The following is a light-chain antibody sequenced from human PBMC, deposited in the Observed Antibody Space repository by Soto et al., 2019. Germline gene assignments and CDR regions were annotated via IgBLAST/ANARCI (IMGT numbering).Light chain of an antibody. J-gene: IGLJ1*01. CDR3: SSYTDRDTP. V-gene: IGLV2-14*01. Sequence: QSALTQPASVSGSPGHSITISCTGTSSDVGAYNFVSWYQHLPGKAPKLLIYEVSKRPSGVSNRFSGSKSGNTASLTISGLQAEDEAEYYCSSYTDRDTPFGTGTKVTVL. CDR1: SSDVGAYNF. CDR2: EVS.